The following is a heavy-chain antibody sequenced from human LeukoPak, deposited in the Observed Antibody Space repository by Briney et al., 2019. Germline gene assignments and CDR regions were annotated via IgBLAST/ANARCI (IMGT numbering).Heavy chain of an antibody. D-gene: IGHD7-27*01. CDR2: IYYSGST. CDR1: GGSISSSSYY. V-gene: IGHV4-39*01. CDR3: AGQFAGAHAFDI. J-gene: IGHJ3*02. Sequence: SETLSLTCTVSGGSISSSSYYWGWIRQPPGKGLEWIGSIYYSGSTYYNPSLKSRVTISVDTSKNQFSLKLSSVTAADTAVYYCAGQFAGAHAFDIWGQGTMVTVSS.